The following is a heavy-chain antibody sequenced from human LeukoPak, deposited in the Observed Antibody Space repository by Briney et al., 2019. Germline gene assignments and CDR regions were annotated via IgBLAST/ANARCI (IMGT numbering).Heavy chain of an antibody. V-gene: IGHV4-39*01. CDR2: IYYSGST. Sequence: SETLSLTCTVSGGSVSSSIYYWGWIRQPPGKGLEWIGSIYYSGSTSYNPSRKSRVTISVDTSKNQCSLKLTSVTAADTAVYYCASRNDILTGYVFDFWGQGTLVTVSS. D-gene: IGHD3-9*01. CDR3: ASRNDILTGYVFDF. CDR1: GGSVSSSIYY. J-gene: IGHJ4*02.